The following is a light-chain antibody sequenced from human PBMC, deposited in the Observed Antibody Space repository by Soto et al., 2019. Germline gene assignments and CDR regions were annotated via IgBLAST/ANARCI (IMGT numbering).Light chain of an antibody. CDR3: CSYAGSSTYV. V-gene: IGLV2-23*02. CDR1: SSDVGSYNL. J-gene: IGLJ1*01. CDR2: EVS. Sequence: QSELTRVASVSRSPGQSIPISCTGTSSDVGSYNLVSWYQQHPGKAPKVMIYEVSKRPSGVPNRFSGSKSGNTASLTISGLQAEDEADYYCCSYAGSSTYVFGTGTKVTVL.